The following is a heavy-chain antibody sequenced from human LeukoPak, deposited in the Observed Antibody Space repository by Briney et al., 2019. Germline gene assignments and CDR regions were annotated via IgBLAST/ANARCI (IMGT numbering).Heavy chain of an antibody. CDR2: IWYDGSDK. CDR1: GFSFSSFG. V-gene: IGHV3-33*01. CDR3: ARDWATRRFDY. D-gene: IGHD2-15*01. Sequence: PGGSLRLSCAASGFSFSSFGTHWVRQTPGKGLEWVAVIWYDGSDKYFADSVKGRFTISRDNSKNTLYLQMNSLRAEDTAVYYCARDWATRRFDYWGQGTLVTVSS. J-gene: IGHJ4*02.